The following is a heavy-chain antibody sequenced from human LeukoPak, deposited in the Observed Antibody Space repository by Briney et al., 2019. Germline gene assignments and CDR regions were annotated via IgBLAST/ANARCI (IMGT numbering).Heavy chain of an antibody. V-gene: IGHV6-1*01. J-gene: IGHJ2*01. D-gene: IGHD6-6*01. CDR2: TFYRSKWYN. CDR1: GDSVSSNSAA. Sequence: SQTLSLTCAISGDSVSSNSAAWNWIRQSPSRGLEWLGRTFYRSKWYNDYAVSVKSRITINPDTSKNQFSLQLNSVTPEDTAVYYCARGGSYSSSSFRLYWYFDLWGRGTLVTVSS. CDR3: ARGGSYSSSSFRLYWYFDL.